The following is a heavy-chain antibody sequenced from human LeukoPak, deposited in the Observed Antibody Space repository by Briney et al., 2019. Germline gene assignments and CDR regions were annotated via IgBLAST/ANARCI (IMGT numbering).Heavy chain of an antibody. CDR3: ARLASWSWYFDL. Sequence: TSETLSLTCTVSGGSIGTFFWSWVRQTPGKGLEWIGYIHYSGTTTYNPSLRGRATMSVDTSTNQFSLTVDSVTTADTAVYYCARLASWSWYFDLWGRGTLVPVSS. CDR1: GGSIGTFF. J-gene: IGHJ2*01. D-gene: IGHD3-10*01. V-gene: IGHV4-59*08. CDR2: IHYSGTT.